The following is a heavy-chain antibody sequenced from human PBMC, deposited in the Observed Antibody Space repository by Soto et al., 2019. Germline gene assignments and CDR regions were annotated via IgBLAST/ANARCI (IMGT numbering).Heavy chain of an antibody. D-gene: IGHD3-10*01. Sequence: QLQLQESGSGLVKPSQTLSLTCAVSGGSINSGGYSWSWIRQPPGKGLEWIGYIYHSGSTYYNPSHKSRVIISVDTSKNQFSLSLSSVTAADTAVYYCARALAMVRGLIHYYYALDVWGQGTTVTVSS. CDR1: GGSINSGGYS. J-gene: IGHJ6*02. V-gene: IGHV4-30-2*01. CDR2: IYHSGST. CDR3: ARALAMVRGLIHYYYALDV.